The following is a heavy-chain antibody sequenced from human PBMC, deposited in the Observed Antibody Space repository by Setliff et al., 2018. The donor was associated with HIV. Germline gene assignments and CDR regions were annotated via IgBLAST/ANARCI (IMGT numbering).Heavy chain of an antibody. CDR2: ISAYNGNT. J-gene: IGHJ3*02. CDR1: GYTFINYA. Sequence: GASVKVSCKASGYTFINYAMNWVRQAPGQGLEWMGWISAYNGNTNYAQKLQGRVTMATDTSTSTAYMELRSLRSDDTVVYYCAREAGRWELLHDAFDIWGQGTMVTVSS. CDR3: AREAGRWELLHDAFDI. D-gene: IGHD1-26*01. V-gene: IGHV1-18*01.